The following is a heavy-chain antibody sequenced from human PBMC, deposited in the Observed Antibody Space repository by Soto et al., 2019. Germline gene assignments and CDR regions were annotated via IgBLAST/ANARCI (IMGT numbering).Heavy chain of an antibody. J-gene: IGHJ5*02. CDR2: INHRGST. Sequence: SETLSLTCAVFGGSFSCYYWSWIRQPPGKGLEWIGEINHRGSTNYNPSLKSRFTMSVDTSKNQFSLKLTSVTAADTAVYYCATTNWNHNWFDPWGQGTLVTVAS. CDR1: GGSFSCYY. V-gene: IGHV4-34*01. CDR3: ATTNWNHNWFDP. D-gene: IGHD1-1*01.